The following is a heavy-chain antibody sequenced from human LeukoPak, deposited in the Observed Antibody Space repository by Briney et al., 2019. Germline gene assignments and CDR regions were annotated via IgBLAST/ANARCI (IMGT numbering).Heavy chain of an antibody. Sequence: SETLSLTCTVSGVSISSGDYYWSWIRQPPGKGLEWIGNVYHSGSTYKNPSLKSRVTISLDTSKNQFSLNLSSVTAADTAMYYCARLSGAPIRHPIYHFDYWGQGTLVTVSS. V-gene: IGHV4-39*07. D-gene: IGHD2-2*02. CDR2: VYHSGST. CDR3: ARLSGAPIRHPIYHFDY. CDR1: GVSISSGDYY. J-gene: IGHJ4*02.